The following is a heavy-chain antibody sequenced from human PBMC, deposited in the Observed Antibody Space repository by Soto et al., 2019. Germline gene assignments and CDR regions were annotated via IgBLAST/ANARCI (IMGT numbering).Heavy chain of an antibody. CDR2: VYYSGST. V-gene: IGHV4-39*01. D-gene: IGHD1-1*01. J-gene: IGHJ4*02. CDR3: ASGTIGTFDY. CDR1: GGSISSSSYY. Sequence: QVQVQESGPGLVKPSETLSLTCTVSGGSISSSSYYWGCIRQPPGKGLEWIGHVYYSGSTYYTPSRKSRVTISVDTSNNQFSLRMSSVTAADTAVYYCASGTIGTFDYWGQGTLVTVS.